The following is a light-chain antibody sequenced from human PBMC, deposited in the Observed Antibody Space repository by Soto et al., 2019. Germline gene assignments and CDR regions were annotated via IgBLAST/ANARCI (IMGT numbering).Light chain of an antibody. Sequence: EIVLTQSPGNLSLSRGERATLSCRASQSVTSNKLAWYQQKPGQAPRLLIYDASGRTTGSPDRFSGSGSGADFTLTISRLEPEDFVGYYCQQYGSSPITFGQGTRLEIK. CDR3: QQYGSSPIT. V-gene: IGKV3-20*01. CDR1: QSVTSNK. J-gene: IGKJ5*01. CDR2: DAS.